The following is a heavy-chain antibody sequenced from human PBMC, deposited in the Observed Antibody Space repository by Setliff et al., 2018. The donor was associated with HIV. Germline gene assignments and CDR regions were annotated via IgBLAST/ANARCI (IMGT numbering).Heavy chain of an antibody. V-gene: IGHV3-21*01. CDR2: ISSSSSYT. J-gene: IGHJ4*02. CDR3: ARDRYSGSSTDY. Sequence: GESLKISCVASGLTFSSYSMNWVRQAPGKGLEWVSYISSSSSYTHYADSVKGRFTISRDNVKNSLYLQMNSLRAEDTAVYYCARDRYSGSSTDYWGQGTLVTVSS. CDR1: GLTFSSYS. D-gene: IGHD1-26*01.